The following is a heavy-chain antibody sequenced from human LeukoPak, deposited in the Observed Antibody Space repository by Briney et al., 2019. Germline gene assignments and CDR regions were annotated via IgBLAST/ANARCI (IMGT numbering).Heavy chain of an antibody. D-gene: IGHD5-12*01. CDR3: ARGPSGYHNT. J-gene: IGHJ4*02. CDR2: ISSSSSYI. V-gene: IGHV3-21*01. CDR1: EFTFSNYG. Sequence: GGSLRLSCAASEFTFSNYGMHWVRQAPGKGLEWVSSISSSSSYIYYAESLKGRFTISRDNSKNTLYLQMNSLRAEDTAVYYCARGPSGYHNTGGQGTLVTVSS.